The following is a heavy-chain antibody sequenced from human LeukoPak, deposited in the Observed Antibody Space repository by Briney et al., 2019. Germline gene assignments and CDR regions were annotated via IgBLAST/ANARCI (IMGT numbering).Heavy chain of an antibody. CDR1: GDSISRNY. V-gene: IGHV4-59*01. CDR3: AGRFGDLHY. D-gene: IGHD3-10*01. CDR2: IYNSGST. J-gene: IGHJ4*02. Sequence: SETLSLTCTVSGDSISRNYWTWIRQPPGMGLEWIGYIYNSGSTNYNPSLKSRVTISVDTSKNQFSLKLSSVTAADTAIYYCAGRFGDLHYWGQGTLVTVSS.